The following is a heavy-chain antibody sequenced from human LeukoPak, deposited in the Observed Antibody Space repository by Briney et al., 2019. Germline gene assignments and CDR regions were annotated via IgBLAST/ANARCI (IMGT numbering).Heavy chain of an antibody. CDR3: ARDLDFGVVTGYFDY. D-gene: IGHD3-3*01. J-gene: IGHJ4*02. V-gene: IGHV4-38-2*02. CDR2: IYHSGST. CDR1: GYSISSGYY. Sequence: SETLSLTCTVSGYSISSGYYWGWIRQPPRKGLEWIGSIYHSGSTYYNPSLKSRVTISVDTSKNQFSLKLSPVTAADTAVYYCARDLDFGVVTGYFDYWGQGTLVTVSS.